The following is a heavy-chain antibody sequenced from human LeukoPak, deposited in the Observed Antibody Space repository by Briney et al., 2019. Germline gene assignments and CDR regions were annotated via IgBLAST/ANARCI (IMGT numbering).Heavy chain of an antibody. CDR2: INAGNGNT. V-gene: IGHV1-3*01. D-gene: IGHD2-15*01. CDR3: ARRLGYCSGCSCGTGGWFDP. CDR1: GYTFTDYA. J-gene: IGHJ5*02. Sequence: ASVTVSCKASGYTFTDYALHWVRPVPGQRLEWMGWINAGNGNTKYSQNFQGRVTITRDTSASTAYMELSSPRSEDTAVYYCARRLGYCSGCSCGTGGWFDPWGQGTLVTVSS.